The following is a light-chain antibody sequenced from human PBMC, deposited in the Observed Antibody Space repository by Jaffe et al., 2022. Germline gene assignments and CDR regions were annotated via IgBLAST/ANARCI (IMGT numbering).Light chain of an antibody. J-gene: IGLJ3*02. CDR3: SSYSSSSTRL. CDR2: DVN. CDR1: SSDVGGYNY. V-gene: IGLV2-14*03. Sequence: QSALTQPASVSGSPGQSITISCTGTSSDVGGYNYVSWYQQHPGKAPKLMIYDVNNRPSGVSSRFSGSKSGNTASLTISGLQAEDEADYYCSSYSSSSTRLFGGGTKLTVL.